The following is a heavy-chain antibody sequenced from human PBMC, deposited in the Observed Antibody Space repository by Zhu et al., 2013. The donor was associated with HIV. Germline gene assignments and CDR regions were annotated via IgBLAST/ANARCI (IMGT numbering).Heavy chain of an antibody. V-gene: IGHV1-69*01. D-gene: IGHD3-9*01. CDR3: ARPRRYFDWSHPDYFYYGMDV. Sequence: QVQLVQSGAEVKKPGSSVKVSCKASGGTFNNFAINWVRQAPGQGLEWMGGIIPMFGTANYAQKFRATVTITADESTTTAYMELSSLRSEDTAVYYCARPRRYFDWSHPDYFYYGMDVWGQGTTVTVSS. CDR2: IIPMFGTA. J-gene: IGHJ6*02. CDR1: GGTFNNFA.